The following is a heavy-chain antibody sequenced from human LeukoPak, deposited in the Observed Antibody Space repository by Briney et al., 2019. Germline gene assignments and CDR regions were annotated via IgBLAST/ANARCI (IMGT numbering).Heavy chain of an antibody. CDR3: ARRGGSCAAHFDY. J-gene: IGHJ4*02. Sequence: AAVPVSCQASGGTFSSYAISWVGQAPGQGLEWMGGIIPIFGTANYAQKFQGRVAITTNESTSTAYLELSGLRSEDTAVYYCARRGGSCAAHFDYWGQGTLVTVSS. D-gene: IGHD2-15*01. CDR1: GGTFSSYA. V-gene: IGHV1-69*05. CDR2: IIPIFGTA.